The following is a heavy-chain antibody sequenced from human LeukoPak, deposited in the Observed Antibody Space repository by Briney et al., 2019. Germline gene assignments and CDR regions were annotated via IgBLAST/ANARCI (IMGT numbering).Heavy chain of an antibody. CDR1: GFTFSSSA. Sequence: GGSLRLSCAAPGFTFSSSAMSWVRQAPGKGLEWVSSISGSGSGGSTYYADSVKGRFTISRDNAKNSLYLQMNSLRAEDTAVYYCARQSRAMTGDYWGQGTLVTVSS. J-gene: IGHJ4*02. CDR2: ISGSGSGGST. V-gene: IGHV3-23*01. D-gene: IGHD5-18*01. CDR3: ARQSRAMTGDY.